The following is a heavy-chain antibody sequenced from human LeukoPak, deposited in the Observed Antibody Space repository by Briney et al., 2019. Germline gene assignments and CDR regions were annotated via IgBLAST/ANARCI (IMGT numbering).Heavy chain of an antibody. J-gene: IGHJ4*02. CDR1: GFTFGDYA. V-gene: IGHV3-49*03. D-gene: IGHD3-10*01. Sequence: GGSLRLSCTASGFTFGDYAMSWFRQAPGKGLEWVGFIRSKAYGGTTEYAASVKGRFTISRDDPKSIAYLQMNSLKTEDTAVYYCTRDALLWFGELGDYWGQGTLVTVSS. CDR3: TRDALLWFGELGDY. CDR2: IRSKAYGGTT.